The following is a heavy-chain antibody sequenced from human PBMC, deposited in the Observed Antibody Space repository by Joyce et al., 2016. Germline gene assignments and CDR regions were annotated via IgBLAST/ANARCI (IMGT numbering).Heavy chain of an antibody. CDR3: AREPYGDFPLGV. J-gene: IGHJ4*02. CDR2: IIPVFRKT. CDR1: GGTFNNYL. V-gene: IGHV1-69*01. Sequence: QVQLSQSEAEMKRPGSSVRISCKATGGTFNNYLIIWIRQAPGKGLEWMGGIIPVFRKTTYAQRFQGRVSITADDSTNTGYLEITGLTSDDTAVYYCAREPYGDFPLGVWGRRTQVTVSS. D-gene: IGHD4-17*01.